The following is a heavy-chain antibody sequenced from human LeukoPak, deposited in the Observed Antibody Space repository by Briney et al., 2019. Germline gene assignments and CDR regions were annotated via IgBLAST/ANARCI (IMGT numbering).Heavy chain of an antibody. CDR3: AREEGYCSGGNCYSVHV. D-gene: IGHD2-15*01. CDR2: ITPSGGT. V-gene: IGHV1-2*02. Sequence: GASVKVSCKASGYTFTSYAMHWVRQAPGQGLEWMGWITPSGGTNYPQKFQGRVTMTRDTSISTAYMELSRLRSDDTAVYYCAREEGYCSGGNCYSVHVWGQGTLVTVSS. CDR1: GYTFTSYA. J-gene: IGHJ4*02.